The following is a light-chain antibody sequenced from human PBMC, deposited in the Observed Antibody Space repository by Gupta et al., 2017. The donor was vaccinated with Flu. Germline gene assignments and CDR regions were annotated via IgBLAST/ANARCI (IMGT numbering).Light chain of an antibody. J-gene: IGKJ2*01. Sequence: AIQMTQFPSSLSASVGDRVTISCRASQGIRNDLGWYQQKPGKVPKLLIYGASNLESGVPSRFSGTGSGSDFTLTISSLQPEDFATYYCLQDYDYPYTFGPGTKLEIK. CDR3: LQDYDYPYT. V-gene: IGKV1-6*01. CDR2: GAS. CDR1: QGIRND.